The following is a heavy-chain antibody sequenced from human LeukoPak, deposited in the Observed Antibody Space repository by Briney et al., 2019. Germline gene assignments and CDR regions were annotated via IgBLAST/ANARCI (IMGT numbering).Heavy chain of an antibody. J-gene: IGHJ5*02. D-gene: IGHD3-3*01. CDR2: ISGSGGNT. V-gene: IGHV3-23*01. Sequence: PGGSLRLSCAASGFTFSSYAMSWVRQAPGKGLEWVSAISGSGGNTYYADSVKGRFTISRDNSKNTLYLQMNSLRAEDTAVYYCAKDPGSRFLERQLPWGQGTLVTVSS. CDR1: GFTFSSYA. CDR3: AKDPGSRFLERQLP.